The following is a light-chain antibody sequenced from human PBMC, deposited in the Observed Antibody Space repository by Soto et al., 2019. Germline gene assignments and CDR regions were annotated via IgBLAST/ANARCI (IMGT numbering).Light chain of an antibody. CDR2: KAS. CDR1: QSISSW. Sequence: DIPMTQSPSTLSASVGDRVTITCRASQSISSWLAWYQQKPGKAPKLLIYKASSLESEVPSRFSGSGSGTEFTLTISSLQPDDFATYYCQQYNSYPLTFGGGTKVEIK. J-gene: IGKJ4*01. V-gene: IGKV1-5*03. CDR3: QQYNSYPLT.